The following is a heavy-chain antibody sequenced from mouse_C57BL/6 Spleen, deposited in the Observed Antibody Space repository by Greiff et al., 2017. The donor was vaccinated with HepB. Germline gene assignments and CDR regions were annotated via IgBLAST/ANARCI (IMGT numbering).Heavy chain of an antibody. V-gene: IGHV14-1*01. CDR2: IDPEDGDT. CDR3: TKSPYYSNHDY. CDR1: GFNIKDYH. D-gene: IGHD2-5*01. J-gene: IGHJ2*01. Sequence: EVQLQQSGAELVRPGASVKLSCTASGFNIKDYHMHWVKQRPEQGLEWIGRIDPEDGDTEYAPKFQGKATMTADTSSNTAYLQLSSLTSEDTAVYYCTKSPYYSNHDYWGQGTTLTVSS.